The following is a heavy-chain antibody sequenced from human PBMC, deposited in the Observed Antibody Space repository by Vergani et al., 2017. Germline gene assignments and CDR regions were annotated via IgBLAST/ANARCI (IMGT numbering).Heavy chain of an antibody. CDR1: GGSISSSNW. Sequence: QVQLQESGPGLVKPSGTLSLTCAVSGGSISSSNWRSWVRQPPGKGLEWIGEIYHSGSTNYNPSLKSRVTISVDKSKNQCSLKLSSVTAADTAVYYCARFLTGTTIYYYYGMDVWGQGTTVTVSS. CDR3: ARFLTGTTIYYYYGMDV. D-gene: IGHD1-20*01. J-gene: IGHJ6*02. V-gene: IGHV4-4*02. CDR2: IYHSGST.